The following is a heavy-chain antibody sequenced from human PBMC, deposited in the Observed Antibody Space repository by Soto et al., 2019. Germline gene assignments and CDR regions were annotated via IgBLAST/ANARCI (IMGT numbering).Heavy chain of an antibody. D-gene: IGHD3-3*01. J-gene: IGHJ6*02. CDR3: ARGVEYYDFWSGYPPPDYYYYGMDV. CDR2: IIPIFGTA. V-gene: IGHV1-69*13. Sequence: SVKVSCKASGGTFSSYAISWARQAPGQGLEWMGGIIPIFGTANYAQKFQGRVTITADESTSTAYMELSSLRSEDTAVYYCARGVEYYDFWSGYPPPDYYYYGMDVWGQGTTVTVSS. CDR1: GGTFSSYA.